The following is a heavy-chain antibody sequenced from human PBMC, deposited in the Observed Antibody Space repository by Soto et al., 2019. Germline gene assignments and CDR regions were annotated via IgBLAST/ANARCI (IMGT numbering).Heavy chain of an antibody. CDR3: ARDGAKVDTVETINPNYYNRNV. J-gene: IGHJ6*03. Sequence: GDSVKVSCKASGGTFSSYTISWVRQAPGQGLEWMGRIIPLLGIANYAQKLQGRVTITADKYTSTDYMEVISVRSEDTAVYYGARDGAKVDTVETINPNYYNRNVGGKGTTVTVSS. V-gene: IGHV1-69*04. CDR1: GGTFSSYT. D-gene: IGHD5-12*01. CDR2: IIPLLGIA.